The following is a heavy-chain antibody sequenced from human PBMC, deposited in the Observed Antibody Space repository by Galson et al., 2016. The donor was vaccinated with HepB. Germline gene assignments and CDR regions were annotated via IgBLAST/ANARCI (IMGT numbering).Heavy chain of an antibody. J-gene: IGHJ6*02. V-gene: IGHV1-24*01. CDR2: FDPEDGKP. D-gene: IGHD4-23*01. CDR1: GFTLTEIF. CDR3: ASSPPPTWKLLLYYSYYYMAV. Sequence: SVKVSCKVSGFTLTEIFMHWVRRTPGKGLEWMGGFDPEDGKPIYAQKFKGRVTVTEDTSTDTAFMQLSGLRSDDTAVYYCASSPPPTWKLLLYYSYYYMAVWGQGTTVTVSS.